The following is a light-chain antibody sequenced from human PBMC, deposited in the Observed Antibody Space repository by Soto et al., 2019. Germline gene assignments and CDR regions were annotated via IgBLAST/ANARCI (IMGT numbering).Light chain of an antibody. V-gene: IGKV1-9*01. CDR2: AAS. CDR3: QHINTYVS. Sequence: DIQLTQSPSFLSASVGDRVTITCRASQGIGSYLAWYQQKPGKAPKLLIFAASILQSGVPSRFSGSGSGTDFTLTISSLQPEDFATYYCQHINTYVSFGGGTKVEIK. CDR1: QGIGSY. J-gene: IGKJ4*01.